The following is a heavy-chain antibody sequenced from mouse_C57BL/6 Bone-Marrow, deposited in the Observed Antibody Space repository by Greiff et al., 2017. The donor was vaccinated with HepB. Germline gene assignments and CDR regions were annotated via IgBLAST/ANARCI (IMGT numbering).Heavy chain of an antibody. CDR1: GYTFTSYW. V-gene: IGHV1-52*01. CDR3: ARRGDDGYYFDY. CDR2: IDPSDSET. D-gene: IGHD2-3*01. J-gene: IGHJ2*01. Sequence: QVQLQQPGAELVRPGSSVKLSCKASGYTFTSYWMHWVKQRPIQGLEWIGNIDPSDSETHYNQKFKDKATLTVDKSSSTAYMQLSSLTSEDSAVYYCARRGDDGYYFDYWGQGTTLTVAS.